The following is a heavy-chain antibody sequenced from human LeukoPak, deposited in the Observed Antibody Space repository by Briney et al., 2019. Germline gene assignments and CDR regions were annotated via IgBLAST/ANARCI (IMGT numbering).Heavy chain of an antibody. CDR3: ARQIGFGGVIVYYFDY. J-gene: IGHJ4*02. Sequence: GGSLRLSCAASGFTFRSYSMNWVRQAPGMGLEWVSSISTSSSHIYYADSMEGRFTISRDNAKNSLYLQMNSLRGEDTAVYYCARQIGFGGVIVYYFDYWGQGTLVTVSS. CDR1: GFTFRSYS. CDR2: ISTSSSHI. V-gene: IGHV3-21*01. D-gene: IGHD3-16*02.